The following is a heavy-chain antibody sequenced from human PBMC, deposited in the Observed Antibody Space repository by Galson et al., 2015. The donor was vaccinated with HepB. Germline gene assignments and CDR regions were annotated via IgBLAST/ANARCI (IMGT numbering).Heavy chain of an antibody. CDR2: IYSGGST. Sequence: SLRLSCAASGFTVSSNYMSWVRQAPGKRLEWVSVIYSGGSTYYADSVKGRFTISRDNSKNTLYLQMNSLRAEDTAVYYCARDFEVVVAEHYYYYGMDVWGQGTTVTVSS. CDR3: ARDFEVVVAEHYYYYGMDV. V-gene: IGHV3-66*02. CDR1: GFTVSSNY. D-gene: IGHD2-15*01. J-gene: IGHJ6*02.